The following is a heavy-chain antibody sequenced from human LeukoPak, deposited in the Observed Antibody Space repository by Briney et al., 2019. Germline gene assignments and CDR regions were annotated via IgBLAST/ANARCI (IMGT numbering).Heavy chain of an antibody. Sequence: SQTLSLTCAISGDSVSSNSAAWNWIRQSPSRGLEWLGRTYYRSKWYNDYAVSVKSRITINPDTSKHQFSLHLNSVTPEDTAVYYCASADRDYNWFDTWGQRTLVTVSS. CDR1: GDSVSSNSAA. J-gene: IGHJ5*02. CDR3: ASADRDYNWFDT. V-gene: IGHV6-1*01. D-gene: IGHD2-21*02. CDR2: TYYRSKWYN.